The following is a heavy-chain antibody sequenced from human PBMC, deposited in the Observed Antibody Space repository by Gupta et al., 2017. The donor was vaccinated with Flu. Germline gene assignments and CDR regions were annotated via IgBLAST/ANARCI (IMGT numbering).Heavy chain of an antibody. CDR3: TTDSSGVITFDI. D-gene: IGHD2/OR15-2a*01. Sequence: VQLVESGGGWATHGGSLSLPCAASGFSFCSAKLNWVRQAPGKVLECVGRIKSETDDGTADYAAPVKGRFTISRDDSKNTLWLQMNSLRTEDTAVYDCTTDSSGVITFDIWGRGTPVTVSA. J-gene: IGHJ3*02. CDR1: GFSFCSAK. CDR2: IKSETDDGTA. V-gene: IGHV3-15*01.